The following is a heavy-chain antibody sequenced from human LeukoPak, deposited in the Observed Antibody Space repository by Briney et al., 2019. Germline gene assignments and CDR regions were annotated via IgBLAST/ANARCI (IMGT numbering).Heavy chain of an antibody. CDR1: GFTFSSYA. Sequence: GRCLRLSCAASGFTFSSYAMSWDRQASGKWLKWLSVIRVSGDNTYYADSVKGRLTISRDNSKSTLYLQMNSLRAEDTAIYYCARGIGGPDYWGRGTLVTVSS. CDR3: ARGIGGPDY. CDR2: IRVSGDNT. V-gene: IGHV3-23*01. J-gene: IGHJ4*02. D-gene: IGHD4-23*01.